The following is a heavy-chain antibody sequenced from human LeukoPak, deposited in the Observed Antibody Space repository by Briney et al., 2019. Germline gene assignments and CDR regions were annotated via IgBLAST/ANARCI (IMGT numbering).Heavy chain of an antibody. CDR1: GFTFSSYS. CDR3: ARADFRGGVNDAFDI. V-gene: IGHV3-48*04. J-gene: IGHJ3*02. D-gene: IGHD3-10*01. Sequence: PGGSLRLSCAASGFTFSSYSMNWVRQAPGKGLEWVSYISSSSSTIYYADSVKGRFTISRDNAKNSLYLQMNSLRAEDTAVYYCARADFRGGVNDAFDIWGQGTMVTVSS. CDR2: ISSSSSTI.